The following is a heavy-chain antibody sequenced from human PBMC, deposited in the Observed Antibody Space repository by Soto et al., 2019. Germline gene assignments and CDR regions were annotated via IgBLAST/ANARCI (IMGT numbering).Heavy chain of an antibody. J-gene: IGHJ4*02. CDR2: IKQDGSEK. D-gene: IGHD6-25*01. CDR1: GFTFSSYW. CDR3: AREKRANGYFDY. V-gene: IGHV3-7*01. Sequence: EVQLVESGGGLVPPGGSLRLYCAGAGFTFSSYWMSWVRQAPGKGLEWVANIKQDGSEKHYVDSVNGRFTISRDNAKNSLYLQMHSLRVEDTAVYYCAREKRANGYFDYWGQGTLVAVSP.